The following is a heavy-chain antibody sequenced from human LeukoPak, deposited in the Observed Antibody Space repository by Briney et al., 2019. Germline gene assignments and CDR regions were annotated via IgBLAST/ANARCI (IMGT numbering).Heavy chain of an antibody. D-gene: IGHD1-1*01. V-gene: IGHV3-48*02. CDR1: GFTFSSYS. J-gene: IGHJ4*01. CDR3: ARYNRNDGAFDY. Sequence: GGSLRLSCAASGFTFSSYSLSWVRQAPGKGLEWVSYITGNSPTIYYADSVKGRFTISRDNAKNSLYLQMNSLRDEDTAVYYCARYNRNDGAFDYWGQGTRVTVSS. CDR2: ITGNSPTI.